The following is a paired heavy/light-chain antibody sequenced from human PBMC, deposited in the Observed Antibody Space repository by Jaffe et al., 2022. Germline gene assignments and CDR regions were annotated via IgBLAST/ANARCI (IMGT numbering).Light chain of an antibody. CDR2: EVS. V-gene: IGKV2-29*02. J-gene: IGKJ1*01. CDR1: QSLLRRDGKTY. CDR3: MQGTYFPPT. Sequence: DIVMTQTPLSLSVTPGQSASISCKFSQSLLRRDGKTYLFWYQKKPGQSPQLLIYEVSSRFSGVPDRFSGSGSGTDFTLQISRVEAEDVGIYYCMQGTYFPPTFGQGTKVEIK.
Heavy chain of an antibody. J-gene: IGHJ4*02. Sequence: QVQLQESGPGLVKPSETLSLTCTVSGVSVTNDRYFWSWIRQPAGKGPEYIGRAHTTRKSDYNPSLKSRVTISVDTSKNQFSLWLTSVTAADTAIYYCAREGLDQWSRLDYWGQGTLVTVSS. CDR2: AHTTRKS. V-gene: IGHV4-61*02. D-gene: IGHD2-15*01. CDR1: GVSVTNDRYF. CDR3: AREGLDQWSRLDY.